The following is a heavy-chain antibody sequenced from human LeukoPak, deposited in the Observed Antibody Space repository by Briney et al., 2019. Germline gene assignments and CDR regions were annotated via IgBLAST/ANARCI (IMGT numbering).Heavy chain of an antibody. Sequence: SETLSLTCDVSSYSISSGSYWGWIRQSPGKGLEWVGSIFHSGNSYYNPSLKSRLTMSVDTSKNQFSLKLTSVTAADTALYYCARVTYVDDMLYQYFDYWGQGILVTVSS. CDR2: IFHSGNS. V-gene: IGHV4-38-2*01. D-gene: IGHD4-17*01. CDR3: ARVTYVDDMLYQYFDY. J-gene: IGHJ4*02. CDR1: SYSISSGSY.